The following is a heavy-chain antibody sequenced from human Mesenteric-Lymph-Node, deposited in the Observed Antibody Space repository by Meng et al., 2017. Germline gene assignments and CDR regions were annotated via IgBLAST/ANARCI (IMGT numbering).Heavy chain of an antibody. D-gene: IGHD3-3*01. Sequence: GGSLRLSCGGSGFTFSYHYMGWVRQAPGKGLEWVSAISGSGGSTYYADSVRGRFTISRDNSKNTLYLQMNSLRVDDTAIYYCARGALSESVTRFFDFWGRGTLVTVSS. V-gene: IGHV3-23*01. CDR1: GFTFSYHY. J-gene: IGHJ4*02. CDR3: ARGALSESVTRFFDF. CDR2: ISGSGGST.